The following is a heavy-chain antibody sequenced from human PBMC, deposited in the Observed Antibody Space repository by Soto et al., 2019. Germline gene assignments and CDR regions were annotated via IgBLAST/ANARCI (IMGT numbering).Heavy chain of an antibody. V-gene: IGHV3-23*01. CDR3: AKDVSYSSGWYEYFQH. CDR2: ISGSGGST. CDR1: GFTFSSYA. J-gene: IGHJ1*01. Sequence: PGGSLRLSCAASGFTFSSYAMSWVRQAPGKGLEWVSAISGSGGSTYYADSVKGRFTISRDNSKNTLYLQMNSLRAEDTAVYYCAKDVSYSSGWYEYFQHWGQGTLVTVSS. D-gene: IGHD6-19*01.